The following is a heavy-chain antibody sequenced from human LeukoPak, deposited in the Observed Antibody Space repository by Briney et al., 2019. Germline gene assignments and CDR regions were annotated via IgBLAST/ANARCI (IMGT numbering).Heavy chain of an antibody. CDR3: ARLDSSYYYYGMDV. CDR1: GGSISNYY. J-gene: IGHJ6*02. V-gene: IGHV4-59*08. D-gene: IGHD6-6*01. CDR2: IFYSGST. Sequence: SETLSLTCTVSGGSISNYYWSWIRQPPGKGLEWIGYIFYSGSTNYNPSLKSRVTISVDTSKNQFSLKLSSVTAADTAVYYCARLDSSYYYYGMDVWGQGTTVTVSS.